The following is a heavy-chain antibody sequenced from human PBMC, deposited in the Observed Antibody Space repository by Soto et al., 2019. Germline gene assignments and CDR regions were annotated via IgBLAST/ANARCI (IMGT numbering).Heavy chain of an antibody. D-gene: IGHD5-12*01. J-gene: IGHJ6*03. CDR2: FYYSGST. CDR3: ARISVASRYMDV. CDR1: GGSSSSMSYY. Sequence: SETLSLTCTVSGGSSSSMSYYWGWISQSPGKGLEWIGSFYYSGSTYYSPSLRSRVTISGDTSRKQISLRLSSVTAADTAVYYCARISVASRYMDVWGKGTTVTVSS. V-gene: IGHV4-39*01.